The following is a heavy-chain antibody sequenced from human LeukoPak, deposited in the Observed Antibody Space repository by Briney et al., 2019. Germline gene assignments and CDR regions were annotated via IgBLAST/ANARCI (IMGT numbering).Heavy chain of an antibody. D-gene: IGHD1-26*01. CDR1: GFTLGSYS. Sequence: GGSLRLSCAASGFTLGSYSMNWVRQAPGKGLEWVSYINSGGSPIKYADSVKGRFTISRDNANNSLYLQMNSLRDEDTAVYYCGAAYSGSSPFDYWGQGTLVTVPS. CDR2: INSGGSPI. CDR3: GAAYSGSSPFDY. J-gene: IGHJ4*02. V-gene: IGHV3-48*02.